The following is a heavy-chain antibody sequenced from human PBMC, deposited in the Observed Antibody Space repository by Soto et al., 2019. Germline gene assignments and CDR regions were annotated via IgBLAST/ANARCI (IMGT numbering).Heavy chain of an antibody. J-gene: IGHJ4*02. CDR1: VFTFSSYG. CDR2: ISYDGSNK. CDR3: EKARGGYSYGLDY. V-gene: IGHV3-30*18. Sequence: PVGSLRLSCAASVFTFSSYGMHCVRRSPGKGLEWVAVISYDGSNKYYADSVKGRFTISRDNSKNTLYLQMNSLRAEDTAVYYCEKARGGYSYGLDYRGQRTLVTLAX. D-gene: IGHD5-18*01.